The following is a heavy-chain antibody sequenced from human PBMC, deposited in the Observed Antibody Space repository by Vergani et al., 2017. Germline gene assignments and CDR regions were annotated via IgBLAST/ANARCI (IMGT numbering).Heavy chain of an antibody. V-gene: IGHV5-51*03. CDR3: AKTHDCSSLYSSYNWFDP. CDR2: IYAGDSDV. J-gene: IGHJ5*02. Sequence: EVQLVQSGAEVKKPGESLKISCQGSGYSITNYWIAWVRQRPGKGLEWMGIIYAGDSDVRYSPSFQGQVTMSVDKSLSTAYLQWSSLKASDTATYYCAKTHDCSSLYSSYNWFDPWVQGTQVTVSS. D-gene: IGHD3-3*01. CDR1: GYSITNYW.